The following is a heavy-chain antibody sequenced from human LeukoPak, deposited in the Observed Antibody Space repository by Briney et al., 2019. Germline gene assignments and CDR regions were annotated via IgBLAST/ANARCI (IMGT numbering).Heavy chain of an antibody. D-gene: IGHD5-18*01. CDR1: GGSFSGYY. Sequence: SETLSLTCAVYGGSFSGYYWSWIRQPPGKGLEWIGEINHSGSTNYNPSLKSRVTISVDTSKNQFSLKLSSVTAADTAVYYCARGQIQLWSPTYIDYWARGTLVTVSS. V-gene: IGHV4-34*01. J-gene: IGHJ4*02. CDR3: ARGQIQLWSPTYIDY. CDR2: INHSGST.